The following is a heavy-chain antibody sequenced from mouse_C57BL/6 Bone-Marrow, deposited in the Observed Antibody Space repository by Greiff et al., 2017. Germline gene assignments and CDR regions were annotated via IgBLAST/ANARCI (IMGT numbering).Heavy chain of an antibody. J-gene: IGHJ1*03. CDR3: ARHGTGTNFDV. CDR2: INSDGGST. V-gene: IGHV5-2*01. D-gene: IGHD4-1*01. CDR1: EYEFPSHD. Sequence: VQLKQSGGGLVQPGESLKLSCESNEYEFPSHDMSWVRKTPEKRLALVAAINSDGGSTYYPDTMERRFIISRDNTKKTLYLQLSSLRSEDTALYYCARHGTGTNFDVWGTGTTVTVSS.